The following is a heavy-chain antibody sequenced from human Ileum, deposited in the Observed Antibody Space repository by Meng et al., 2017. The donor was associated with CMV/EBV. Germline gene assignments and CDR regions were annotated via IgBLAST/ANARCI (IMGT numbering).Heavy chain of an antibody. J-gene: IGHJ4*02. V-gene: IGHV4-39*07. D-gene: IGHD3-3*01. CDR3: ATGTIFFLY. Sequence: SETLSLTCSVSGDSISGSDDDYWSWIRQPPGKGLEWIGNIHYTGKTYYNPSLKSRVTVSVDTSKNHFSLSLTSVTAADTAVYYCATGTIFFLYWGQGRLVTVSS. CDR2: IHYTGKT. CDR1: GDSISGSDDDY.